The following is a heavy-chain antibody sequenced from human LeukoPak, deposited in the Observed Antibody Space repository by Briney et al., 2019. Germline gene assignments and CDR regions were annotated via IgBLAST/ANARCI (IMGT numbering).Heavy chain of an antibody. CDR1: GFTFSSYE. J-gene: IGHJ6*02. CDR2: ISSSGSTI. CDR3: AKGIVGATKGVDYYYGMDV. Sequence: PGGSLRLSCAASGFTFSSYEMNWVRQAPGKGLEWVSYISSSGSTIYYADSVKGRFTISRDNSKNTLYLQMNSLRAEDTAVYYCAKGIVGATKGVDYYYGMDVWGQGTTVTVSS. D-gene: IGHD1-26*01. V-gene: IGHV3-48*03.